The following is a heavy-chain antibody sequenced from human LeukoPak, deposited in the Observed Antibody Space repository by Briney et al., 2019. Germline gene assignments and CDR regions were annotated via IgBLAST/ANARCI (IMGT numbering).Heavy chain of an antibody. V-gene: IGHV1-2*02. Sequence: ASVKVSCRASGYTFTGYYMHWVRQAPGQGLEWMGWINPNSGGTNYAQKSQGRVTMTRDTSISTAYMELSRLRSDDTAVYYCARPEPGGGSGSYQGTFDYWGQGTLVTVSS. CDR2: INPNSGGT. CDR3: ARPEPGGGSGSYQGTFDY. CDR1: GYTFTGYY. J-gene: IGHJ4*02. D-gene: IGHD1-26*01.